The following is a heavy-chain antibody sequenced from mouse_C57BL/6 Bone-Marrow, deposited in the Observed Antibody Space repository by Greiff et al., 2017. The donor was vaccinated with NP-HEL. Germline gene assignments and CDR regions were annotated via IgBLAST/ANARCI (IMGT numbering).Heavy chain of an antibody. D-gene: IGHD2-4*01. J-gene: IGHJ1*03. CDR1: GIRYLYAF. CDR2: ISNFASRI. CDR3: ARSLITIRYFDV. V-gene: IGHV5-15*01. Sequence: EVKLVESGGGLVQPGGSLKLSCAAPGIRYLYAFMSFFLPCPIKGPELVAFISNFASRIYYADTVTGRFTISRENAKNTLYLEMSSLRSEDTAMYYCARSLITIRYFDVWGTGTTVTV.